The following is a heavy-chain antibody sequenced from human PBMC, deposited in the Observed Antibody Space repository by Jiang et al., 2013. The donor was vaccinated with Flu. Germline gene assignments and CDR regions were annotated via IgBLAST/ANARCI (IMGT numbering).Heavy chain of an antibody. D-gene: IGHD3-3*01. CDR3: VRQPDFSSGYRRWYFDL. CDR2: IDPSDSYT. V-gene: IGHV5-10-1*01. Sequence: GAEVKKPGESLRISCQDSGFSFINSWINWVRQMPGKGLEWVGRIDPSDSYTNYSPSFEGHVTMSFDKSIATAYLQWSSLKASDTAIYFCVRQPDFSSGYRRWYFDLWGRGTLVTVSS. CDR1: GFSFINSW. J-gene: IGHJ2*01.